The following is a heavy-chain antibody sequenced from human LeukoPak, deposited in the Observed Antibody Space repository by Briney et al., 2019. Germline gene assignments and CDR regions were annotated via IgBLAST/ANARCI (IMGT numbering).Heavy chain of an antibody. V-gene: IGHV3-23*01. CDR2: ISDSGGST. Sequence: PGGSLRLSCAASGFTFSSYAMNWVRQAPGKGLEWVSAISDSGGSTYYADSVKDRFTISGDNSKNTLYLQMNSLRGEDTAIYYCAKDRFTSGWYFFDYWGQGALVTVSS. J-gene: IGHJ4*02. CDR3: AKDRFTSGWYFFDY. CDR1: GFTFSSYA. D-gene: IGHD6-19*01.